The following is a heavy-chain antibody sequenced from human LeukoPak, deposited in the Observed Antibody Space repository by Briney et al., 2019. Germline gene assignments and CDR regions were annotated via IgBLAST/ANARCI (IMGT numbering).Heavy chain of an antibody. V-gene: IGHV3-21*01. CDR2: ISSSSSYI. D-gene: IGHD5-18*01. Sequence: GGSLRLSCAASGFTFSSYSMNWVRQAPGKGLEWVSSISSSSSYIYYADSVKGRFTISRDNAKNSLYLQMNSLRAEDTAVYYCARMGYGRHRYFDYWGQGTLVTVSS. CDR3: ARMGYGRHRYFDY. CDR1: GFTFSSYS. J-gene: IGHJ4*02.